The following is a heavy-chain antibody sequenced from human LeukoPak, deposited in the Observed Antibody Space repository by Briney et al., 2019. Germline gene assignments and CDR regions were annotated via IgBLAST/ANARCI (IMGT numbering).Heavy chain of an antibody. Sequence: PGGSLRLSCAASGFTFSAYEMTWVRQAPGKGLEWVSYISSSGGTRYYADSVKGRFTISRDNSKNTLYLQINSLRADDTAMYYCARWGDEKRLDFWGQGTLVTVSS. CDR1: GFTFSAYE. CDR3: ARWGDEKRLDF. D-gene: IGHD3-16*01. V-gene: IGHV3-48*03. J-gene: IGHJ4*02. CDR2: ISSSGGTR.